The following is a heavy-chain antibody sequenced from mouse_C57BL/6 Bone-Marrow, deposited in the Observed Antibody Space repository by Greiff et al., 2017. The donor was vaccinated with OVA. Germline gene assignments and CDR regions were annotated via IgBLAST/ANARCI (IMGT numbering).Heavy chain of an antibody. J-gene: IGHJ2*01. CDR2: ISDGGSYT. CDR1: GFTFSSYA. D-gene: IGHD2-10*01. Sequence: DVKLVESGGGLVKPGGSLKLSCAASGFTFSSYAMSWVRQTPEKRLEWVATISDGGSYTYYPDNVKGRFTISRDNAKNNLYLQMSHLKSEDTAMYYCARGLQKYFDYWGQGTTLTVSS. V-gene: IGHV5-4*03. CDR3: ARGLQKYFDY.